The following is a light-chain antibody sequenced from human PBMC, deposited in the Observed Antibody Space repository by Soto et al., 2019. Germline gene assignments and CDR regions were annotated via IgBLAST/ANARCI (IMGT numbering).Light chain of an antibody. CDR1: SSDVGGYNY. CDR3: SSFASSKTYV. CDR2: EVI. J-gene: IGLJ1*01. Sequence: QSVLTQPASVSGSPGQWITISCTGTSSDVGGYNYVSWYQQHPGKAPKLMIYEVINRPSGVSNRFSGSKSGNTASLTISGLRAEDEADYYCSSFASSKTYVFGTGTKLTVL. V-gene: IGLV2-14*01.